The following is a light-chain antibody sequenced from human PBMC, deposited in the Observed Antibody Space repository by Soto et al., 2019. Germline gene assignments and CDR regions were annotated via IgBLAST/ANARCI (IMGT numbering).Light chain of an antibody. Sequence: DIVMTQSPDSLAVSLGETATISCKASQSVLFSSNSKNYLAWYQQKAGRPPKLLLYWASTRQFGVPDRFSGSGSGTDFTLTISSLQAEDVAVYYCQQYYIIPFTFGPGTKVDVK. CDR1: QSVLFSSNSKNY. CDR3: QQYYIIPFT. V-gene: IGKV4-1*01. CDR2: WAS. J-gene: IGKJ3*01.